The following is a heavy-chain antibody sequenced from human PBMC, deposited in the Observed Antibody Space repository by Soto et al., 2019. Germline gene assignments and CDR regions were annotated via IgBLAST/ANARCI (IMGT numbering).Heavy chain of an antibody. CDR2: IDPSPSST. CDR1: GYSFTSYW. CDR3: ARRGRYCSSTSCYDYYGMDV. J-gene: IGHJ6*02. D-gene: IGHD2-2*01. Sequence: AGESLKISCKGSGYSFTSYWISWVRQMPGQGLEWVGRIDPSPSSTNYRPSFQAPINISADKSISPAYLQWSSLTASDTGMYYCARRGRYCSSTSCYDYYGMDVWGQGTTVTSP. V-gene: IGHV5-10-1*01.